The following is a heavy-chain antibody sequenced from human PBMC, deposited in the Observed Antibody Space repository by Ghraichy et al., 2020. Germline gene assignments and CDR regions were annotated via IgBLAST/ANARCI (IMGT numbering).Heavy chain of an antibody. J-gene: IGHJ6*02. Sequence: SETLSLTCTVSGGSISSYYWSWIRQPPGKGLEWIGYIYYSGSTNYNPSLKSRVTISVDTSKNQFSLKLSSVTAADTAVYYCARLNYDILTGHPYGMDVWGQGTTVTVS. CDR2: IYYSGST. D-gene: IGHD3-9*01. CDR1: GGSISSYY. V-gene: IGHV4-59*01. CDR3: ARLNYDILTGHPYGMDV.